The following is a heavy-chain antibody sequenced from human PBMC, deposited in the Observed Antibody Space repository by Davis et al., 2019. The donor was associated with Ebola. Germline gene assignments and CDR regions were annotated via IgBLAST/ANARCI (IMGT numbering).Heavy chain of an antibody. CDR1: GFTFSNYV. D-gene: IGHD5-18*01. CDR2: ISGSGGSST. J-gene: IGHJ5*02. V-gene: IGHV3-23*01. Sequence: GGSLRLSCAASGFTFSNYVMSWVRQAPGKGLEWVSAISGSGGSSTYYADSVKGRFTISRDNSKNTLYLQMNSLRAEDTAVYYCAKVAQTANLWGQGTLVTVSS. CDR3: AKVAQTANL.